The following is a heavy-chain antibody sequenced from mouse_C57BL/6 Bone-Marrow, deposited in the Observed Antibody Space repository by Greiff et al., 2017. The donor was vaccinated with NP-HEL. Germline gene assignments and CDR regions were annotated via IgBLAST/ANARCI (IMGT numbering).Heavy chain of an antibody. D-gene: IGHD2-4*01. CDR1: GFNIKDDY. CDR2: IDPENGDT. Sequence: EVKLMESGAELVRPGASVKLSCTASGFNIKDDYMHWVKQRPEQGLEWIGWIDPENGDTEYASKFQGKATITADTSSNTAYLQLSSLTSEDTAVYYCTTRFIYYDYDDAMDYWGQGTSVTVSS. V-gene: IGHV14-4*01. J-gene: IGHJ4*01. CDR3: TTRFIYYDYDDAMDY.